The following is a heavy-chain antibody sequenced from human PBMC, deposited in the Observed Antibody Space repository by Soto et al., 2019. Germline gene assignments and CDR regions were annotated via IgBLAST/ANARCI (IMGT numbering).Heavy chain of an antibody. CDR1: GFTFSTYA. D-gene: IGHD3-22*01. CDR2: ISGSGDST. Sequence: AGGSLRLSCAASGFTFSTYAMNWVRQAPGKGLEWVSGISGSGDSTYYADSVKGRFTVSRDNSKNTLYLQMNSLRAKDTAVYYCAKEYYDSSGYAADAFDIWGRGTMVTVSS. V-gene: IGHV3-23*01. J-gene: IGHJ3*02. CDR3: AKEYYDSSGYAADAFDI.